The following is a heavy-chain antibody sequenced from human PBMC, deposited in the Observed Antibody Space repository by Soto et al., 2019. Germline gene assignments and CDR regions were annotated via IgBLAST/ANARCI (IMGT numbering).Heavy chain of an antibody. CDR3: ARVSLIAARRRWYFDR. CDR1: GGSISSGGYY. D-gene: IGHD6-6*01. CDR2: IYYSGST. V-gene: IGHV4-31*03. J-gene: IGHJ2*01. Sequence: QVQLQESGPGLVKPSQTLSLTCTVSGGSISSGGYYWNWIRQHPGKGLEWIGYIYYSGSTYYNPSLKSRVTVSLDTSMDQFSLMVSFVSAADMSVYYCARVSLIAARRRWYFDRWGRGTLVTVSS.